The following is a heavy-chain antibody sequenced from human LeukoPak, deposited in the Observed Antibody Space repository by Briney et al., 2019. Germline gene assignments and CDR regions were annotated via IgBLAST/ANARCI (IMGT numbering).Heavy chain of an antibody. Sequence: ESGPTLVKPAQTLTLTCTFSGFSLSTSGVGVGWIRQPPGKALEWLALIYWDDDKRYSPSLKSRLTITKDTSKNQVVLTMTNMDPVDTATYYCAHSNSGHLEWLFLNLRYNWFDPWGQGTLVTVSS. CDR1: GFSLSTSGVG. CDR2: IYWDDDK. J-gene: IGHJ5*02. CDR3: AHSNSGHLEWLFLNLRYNWFDP. V-gene: IGHV2-5*02. D-gene: IGHD3-3*01.